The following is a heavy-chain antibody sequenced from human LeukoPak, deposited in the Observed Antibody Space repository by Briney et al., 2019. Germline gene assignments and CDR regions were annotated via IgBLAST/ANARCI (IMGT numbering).Heavy chain of an antibody. CDR1: GFIFRSNY. V-gene: IGHV3-53*01. CDR2: IYRNGTT. Sequence: RGSLRLSCAASGFIFRSNYMNWVRQAPGKGLEWVSVIYRNGTTYYADSVKGRFTISRDNSKNTVYLQMNNLRGEDTAVYYCAREFPLYDSNRFYYYYYGMDVWGQGTTVTVSS. J-gene: IGHJ6*02. CDR3: AREFPLYDSNRFYYYYYGMDV. D-gene: IGHD2-8*01.